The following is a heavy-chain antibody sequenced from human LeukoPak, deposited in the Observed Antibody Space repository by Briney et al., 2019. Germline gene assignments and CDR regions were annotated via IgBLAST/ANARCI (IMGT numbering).Heavy chain of an antibody. CDR1: GFTFSNYW. CDR2: IKSDGRT. Sequence: GGSLRLSCAAAGFTFSNYWMHWVRQAPGKGLVWVSRIKSDGRTNYADSVKGRFTISRDNAKNTVSLQMNSLRAEDTGVYYCARALSSMAARGAMDVWGKGTTVTVSS. CDR3: ARALSSMAARGAMDV. J-gene: IGHJ6*03. V-gene: IGHV3-74*01. D-gene: IGHD6-6*01.